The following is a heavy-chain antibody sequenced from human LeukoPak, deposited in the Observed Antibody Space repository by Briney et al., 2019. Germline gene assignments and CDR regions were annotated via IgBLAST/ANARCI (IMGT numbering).Heavy chain of an antibody. D-gene: IGHD3-9*01. V-gene: IGHV3-7*01. Sequence: PGGSLRLSCAASGFTFSSYWMSWDRQAPGKGLEWVANIKQDGSEKYYVDSVKGRFTISRDNAKNSLYLQMNSLRAEDTAVYYCARARYFDWLLSDHNYYFDYWGQGTLVTVSS. CDR3: ARARYFDWLLSDHNYYFDY. CDR1: GFTFSSYW. CDR2: IKQDGSEK. J-gene: IGHJ4*02.